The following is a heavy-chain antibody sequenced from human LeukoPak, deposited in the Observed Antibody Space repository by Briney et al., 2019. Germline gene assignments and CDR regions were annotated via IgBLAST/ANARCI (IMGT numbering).Heavy chain of an antibody. D-gene: IGHD4-17*01. CDR2: INPNSGGT. CDR1: GYTFTGYY. J-gene: IGHJ4*02. Sequence: ASVKVSCKASGYTFTGYYMHWVRQAPGQGLEWMGWINPNSGGTNYAQKFQGRVTMTRDTSISTAYMELSRLRSDDTAAYYCASQYGDYIPCLDYWGQGTLVTVSS. CDR3: ASQYGDYIPCLDY. V-gene: IGHV1-2*02.